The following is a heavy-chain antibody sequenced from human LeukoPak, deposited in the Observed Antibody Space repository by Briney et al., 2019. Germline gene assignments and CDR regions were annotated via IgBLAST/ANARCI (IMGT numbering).Heavy chain of an antibody. CDR1: GFTFSDYY. D-gene: IGHD6-13*01. Sequence: GGPLRLSCAASGFTFSDYYMSWIRQAPGKGLEWVSYISNTGSTIYYADSVEGRFTIPRDNAKNSLYLQMDSLRAEDTAVYYCAAIAASATHIDYWGQGTLVTVSS. J-gene: IGHJ4*02. CDR2: ISNTGSTI. V-gene: IGHV3-11*01. CDR3: AAIAASATHIDY.